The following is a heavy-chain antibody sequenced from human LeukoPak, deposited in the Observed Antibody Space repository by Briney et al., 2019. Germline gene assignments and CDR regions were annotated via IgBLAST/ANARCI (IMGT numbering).Heavy chain of an antibody. J-gene: IGHJ4*02. CDR3: ARGNRRLAYYGSGSRLPFDY. CDR2: ITHVGDS. D-gene: IGHD3-10*01. V-gene: IGHV4-34*01. Sequence: PSETLSLTCSVFGASFSGNYWIWFRQPPGKGLEWIGEITHVGDSNYNPSLKSRVTISLDTSKSQFSLKLHSLTAADTAVYYCARGNRRLAYYGSGSRLPFDYWGQGTLVTVSS. CDR1: GASFSGNY.